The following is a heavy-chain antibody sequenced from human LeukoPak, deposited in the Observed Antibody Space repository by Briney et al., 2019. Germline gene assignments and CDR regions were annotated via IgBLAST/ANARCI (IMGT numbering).Heavy chain of an antibody. Sequence: QPGGSLRLSCAASGFTFSSYGMHWVRQAPGKGLEWVAFIRYDGSNKYYADSVKGRFTISRDNSKNTLYLQMNSLRAEDTAVYYCAKTRPSYCSGGSCYTYYFDYWGQGTLVTVSS. D-gene: IGHD2-15*01. CDR1: GFTFSSYG. CDR2: IRYDGSNK. V-gene: IGHV3-30*02. CDR3: AKTRPSYCSGGSCYTYYFDY. J-gene: IGHJ4*02.